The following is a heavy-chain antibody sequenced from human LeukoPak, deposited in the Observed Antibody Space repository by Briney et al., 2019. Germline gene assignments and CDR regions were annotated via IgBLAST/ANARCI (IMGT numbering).Heavy chain of an antibody. Sequence: GGSLRLSCSASGLTVTNAWMDWVRQAPGEGLDWVGRIASKTDGGATDYAAPVKGRFTISRDDSKNTLNLQMNSLKTEDTAVYYCTTGIRGDWGQGTLVTVSS. J-gene: IGHJ4*02. CDR1: GLTVTNAW. CDR3: TTGIRGD. D-gene: IGHD3-10*01. V-gene: IGHV3-15*07. CDR2: IASKTDGGAT.